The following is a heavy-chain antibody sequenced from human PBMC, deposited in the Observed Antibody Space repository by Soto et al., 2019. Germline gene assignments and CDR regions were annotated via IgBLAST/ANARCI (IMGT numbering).Heavy chain of an antibody. Sequence: VVSLIISCAASGFTFSSYAMGWVRQGPGKGLEWVAVVSIGGSTHYADSVRGRFTISRDNSKNTLSLQMNSLTAEDTAVYFCAKRRGAGGHFDYWGQGALVTVS. CDR2: VSIGGST. V-gene: IGHV3-23*01. CDR1: GFTFSSYA. D-gene: IGHD2-15*01. CDR3: AKRRGAGGHFDY. J-gene: IGHJ4*02.